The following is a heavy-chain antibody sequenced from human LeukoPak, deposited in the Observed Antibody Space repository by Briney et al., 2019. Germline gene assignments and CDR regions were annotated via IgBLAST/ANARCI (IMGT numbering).Heavy chain of an antibody. Sequence: RASVKVSCKASGYTFTGYYMHWVRQAPGQGPEWMGWINPNSGGTNYAQKFQGRVTMTRDTSISTAYMELSRLRSDDTAVYYCARSQTHSFPTGVWGFGEPHFDYWGQGTLVTVSS. V-gene: IGHV1-2*02. D-gene: IGHD3-10*01. CDR1: GYTFTGYY. J-gene: IGHJ4*02. CDR2: INPNSGGT. CDR3: ARSQTHSFPTGVWGFGEPHFDY.